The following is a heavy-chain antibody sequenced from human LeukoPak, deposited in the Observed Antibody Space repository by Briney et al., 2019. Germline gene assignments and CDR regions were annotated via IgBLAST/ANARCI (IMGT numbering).Heavy chain of an antibody. V-gene: IGHV4-34*01. D-gene: IGHD3-16*01. CDR1: GGSFSGYY. Sequence: PSETLSLTCAVYGGSFSGYYWSWIRQPPGKGLEWIGEINHSGSTNYNPSLKSRVTISVDTSKNQFSLKLSSVTAADTAVYYCARDFRRALWGSFRAAFDIWGQGTMVTVSS. CDR3: ARDFRRALWGSFRAAFDI. J-gene: IGHJ3*02. CDR2: INHSGST.